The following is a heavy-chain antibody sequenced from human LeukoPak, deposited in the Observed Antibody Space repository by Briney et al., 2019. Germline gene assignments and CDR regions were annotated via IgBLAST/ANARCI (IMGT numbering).Heavy chain of an antibody. Sequence: SETLSLTCTVSGGSISSYYWSWIRQPPAKGLEWIGYIYYSGSTNYNPSLKSRVTISVDTSKNQFSLKLSPVTAADTAVYYCARVMAAAGPIDYWGQGTLVTVSS. CDR2: IYYSGST. D-gene: IGHD6-13*01. CDR1: GGSISSYY. V-gene: IGHV4-59*01. CDR3: ARVMAAAGPIDY. J-gene: IGHJ4*02.